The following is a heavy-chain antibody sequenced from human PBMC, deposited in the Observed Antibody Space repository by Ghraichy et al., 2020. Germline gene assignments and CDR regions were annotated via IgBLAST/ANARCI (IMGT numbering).Heavy chain of an antibody. CDR2: IFRSGGT. CDR1: GYSISSSPYY. CDR3: VRDVARGPTED. V-gene: IGHV4-39*02. Sequence: ESLNISCTVSGYSISSSPYYWGWIRQPPGKGLEWIGTIFRSGGTYYNPSLKSRLSISIDTSKNQVSLKLSSVTAADTAVYYCVRDVARGPTEDWGQGTRVTVSS. J-gene: IGHJ4*02. D-gene: IGHD2-15*01.